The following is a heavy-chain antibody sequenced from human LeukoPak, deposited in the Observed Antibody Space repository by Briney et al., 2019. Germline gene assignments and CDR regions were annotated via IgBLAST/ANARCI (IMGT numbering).Heavy chain of an antibody. V-gene: IGHV3-7*01. CDR2: IRQDGSEK. J-gene: IGHJ4*02. D-gene: IGHD6-13*01. CDR1: GFNFSSFV. CDR3: ARGAAAGDY. Sequence: GGSLRLSCAGSGFNFSSFVMTWVRQAPGKGLEWVANIRQDGSEKYYADSVKGRFTISRDNAKNSLYLQMNSLRAEDTAVYYCARGAAAGDYWGQGTLVTVSS.